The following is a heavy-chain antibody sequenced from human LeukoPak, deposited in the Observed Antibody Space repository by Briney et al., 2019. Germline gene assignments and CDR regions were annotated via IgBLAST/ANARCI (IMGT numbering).Heavy chain of an antibody. CDR3: AKDLVSSSCFDY. Sequence: GGSLRLSCAASGFTFSSYGMHWVRQAPGKGLEWVAVISYDGSNKYHADSVKGRFTISRDNSKNTLYLQMNSLRAEDTAVYYCAKDLVSSSCFDYWGQGTLVTVSS. D-gene: IGHD6-13*01. V-gene: IGHV3-30*18. CDR2: ISYDGSNK. J-gene: IGHJ4*02. CDR1: GFTFSSYG.